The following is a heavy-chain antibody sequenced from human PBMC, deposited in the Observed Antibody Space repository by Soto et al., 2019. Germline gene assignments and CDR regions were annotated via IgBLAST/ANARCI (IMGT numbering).Heavy chain of an antibody. V-gene: IGHV4-59*01. Sequence: SETLSLTCTVSGGSISSYYWSWIRQPPGKGLEWIGYIYYSGSTNYNPSLKSRVTISVDTSKNQFSLKLSSVTAADTAVYYCAGQTRATTVTNSWFDPWGQGTLVTVSS. CDR1: GGSISSYY. CDR2: IYYSGST. D-gene: IGHD4-17*01. CDR3: AGQTRATTVTNSWFDP. J-gene: IGHJ5*02.